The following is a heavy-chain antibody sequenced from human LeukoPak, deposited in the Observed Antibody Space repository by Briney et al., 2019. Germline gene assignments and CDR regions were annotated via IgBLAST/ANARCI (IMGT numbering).Heavy chain of an antibody. J-gene: IGHJ4*02. CDR2: INTNTGNP. V-gene: IGHV7-4-1*02. D-gene: IGHD4-17*01. Sequence: ASVKVSCKASGYTFTGYYIHWVRQAPGQGLEWMGWINTNTGNPTYAQGFTGRFVFSLDASVSTAYIQISSLKTEDTAVYFCARSQTYGDHPPFDYWGQGTLVTVSS. CDR3: ARSQTYGDHPPFDY. CDR1: GYTFTGYY.